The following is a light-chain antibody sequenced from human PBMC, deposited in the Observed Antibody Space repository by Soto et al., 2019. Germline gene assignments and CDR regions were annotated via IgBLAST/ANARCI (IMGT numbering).Light chain of an antibody. CDR2: DAS. J-gene: IGKJ3*01. Sequence: DIQMTQSPSSLSASVGDRVTITCQASHDITSYLNWYQHKPGKAPKLLNYDASILEAGDPSRFSGSGSGTDFTFTISSLQPEDVARYVFQKCDYLPSFAPGTTVEFK. V-gene: IGKV1-33*01. CDR1: HDITSY. CDR3: QKCDYLPS.